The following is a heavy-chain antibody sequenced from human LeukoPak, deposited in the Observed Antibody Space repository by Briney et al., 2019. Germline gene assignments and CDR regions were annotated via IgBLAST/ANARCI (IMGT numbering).Heavy chain of an antibody. J-gene: IGHJ4*02. CDR2: ISYDGSNR. D-gene: IGHD3-10*01. V-gene: IGHV3-30*04. CDR1: GFTFSSYA. Sequence: GRSLRLSCAASGFTFSSYAMHWVRQAPGKGLEWVAVISYDGSNRYYADSVKGRFTISRDNSKNTLYLQMNSLRAEDTAVYYCAREWFRSFDYWGQGTLVTVSS. CDR3: AREWFRSFDY.